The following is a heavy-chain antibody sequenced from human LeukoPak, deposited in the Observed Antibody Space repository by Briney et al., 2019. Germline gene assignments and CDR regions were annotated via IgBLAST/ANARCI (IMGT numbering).Heavy chain of an antibody. D-gene: IGHD6-13*01. CDR1: GFTFTSYA. CDR2: ISVGGATT. Sequence: GGSLRLSCAASGFTFTSYAMSWIRQAPGKGPEWVSSISVGGATTYYADSVKGRFSISRDNSENTLYLQMNNLRADDTAVYSCAKSFTSSSSDYWGQGTLVTVSS. J-gene: IGHJ4*02. V-gene: IGHV3-23*01. CDR3: AKSFTSSSSDY.